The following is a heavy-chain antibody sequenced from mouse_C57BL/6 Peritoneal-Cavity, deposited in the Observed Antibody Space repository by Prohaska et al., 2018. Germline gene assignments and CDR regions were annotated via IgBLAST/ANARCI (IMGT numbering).Heavy chain of an antibody. CDR2: IWSVGST. V-gene: IGHV2-2*01. D-gene: IGHD1-1*01. Sequence: GKALEWLVVIWSVGSTDYNAAFISRLSISKDNSKSQVFFKMNSLQADDTAIYYCARGGVANYYFDYWGQGTTLTVSS. CDR3: ARGGVANYYFDY. J-gene: IGHJ2*01.